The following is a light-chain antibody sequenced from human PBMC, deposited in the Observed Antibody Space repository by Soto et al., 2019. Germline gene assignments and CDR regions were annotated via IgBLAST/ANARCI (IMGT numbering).Light chain of an antibody. V-gene: IGLV2-23*02. J-gene: IGLJ2*01. CDR2: EVT. CDR1: SSDVGSYDL. CDR3: SSYANGNTLL. Sequence: QSALTQPASVSGSPGQSITISCTGTSSDVGSYDLVSWYQHHPGTAPKLILYEVTKRPSGVSNRFSGSKSGNTASLTISGLQTDDDSHYYCSSYANGNTLLFGGGTKLTVL.